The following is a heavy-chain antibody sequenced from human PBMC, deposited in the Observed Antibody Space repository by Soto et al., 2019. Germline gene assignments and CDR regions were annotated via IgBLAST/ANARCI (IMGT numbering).Heavy chain of an antibody. CDR2: IYYSGST. CDR1: GGSISSGDYY. V-gene: IGHV4-30-4*01. J-gene: IGHJ4*02. CDR3: ARVGGFGATTMDY. D-gene: IGHD3-10*01. Sequence: QVQLQESGPGLVKPSQTLSLTCTVSGGSISSGDYYWSWIRQPPGKGLEGIGYIYYSGSTYYNPNLKSRVTISVDTSKNQFSLKLNSVTAADTAVYYCARVGGFGATTMDYWGQGTLVTVSS.